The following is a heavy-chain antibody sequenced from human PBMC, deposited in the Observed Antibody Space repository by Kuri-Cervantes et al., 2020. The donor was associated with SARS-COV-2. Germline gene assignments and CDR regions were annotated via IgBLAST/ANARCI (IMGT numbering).Heavy chain of an antibody. D-gene: IGHD6-6*01. CDR1: GGSISSSSYY. CDR2: IYYSGST. V-gene: IGHV4-39*01. Sequence: SETLSLTCTVSGGSISSSSYYWGWIRQPPGRGLEWIGSIYYSGSTYYNPSLKSRVTISVDTSKNQFSLKLSSVTAADTAVYYCARRGHSSSSGGYYYYYMDVWGKGNTVTVSS. J-gene: IGHJ6*03. CDR3: ARRGHSSSSGGYYYYYMDV.